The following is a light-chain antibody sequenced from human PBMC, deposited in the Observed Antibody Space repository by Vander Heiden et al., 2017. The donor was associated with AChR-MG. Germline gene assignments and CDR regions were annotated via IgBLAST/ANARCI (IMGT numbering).Light chain of an antibody. J-gene: IGLJ3*02. V-gene: IGLV3-21*02. Sequence: SSVLPQPPPVPVAPGPTARTTRGGTNTGRHCEYWFQQKPGQAPVLVVYDASHRTSGIPARFSGSNSGNTATLTISRGEAGDEADDYCQVWDSSSDLKWVFGGGTKLTVL. CDR1: NTGRHC. CDR3: QVWDSSSDLKWV. CDR2: DAS.